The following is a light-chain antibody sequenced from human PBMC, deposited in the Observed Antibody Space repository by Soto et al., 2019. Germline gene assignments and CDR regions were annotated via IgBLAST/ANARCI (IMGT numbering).Light chain of an antibody. CDR1: SSDVGGYNY. V-gene: IGLV2-14*01. J-gene: IGLJ1*01. CDR2: DVS. Sequence: QSALTQPASVSGSPGQSITISCTGTSSDVGGYNYVSWYQQEPGKAPKVMIYDVSNRPSGVSHRCSASNSANTASLTSSGLQADDEADYYCSSYTSSSTYVFGTGTKVTVL. CDR3: SSYTSSSTYV.